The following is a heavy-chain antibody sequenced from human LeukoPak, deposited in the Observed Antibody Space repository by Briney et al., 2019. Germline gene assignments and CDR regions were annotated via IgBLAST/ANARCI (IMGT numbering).Heavy chain of an antibody. V-gene: IGHV3-7*01. Sequence: GGSLRLSCTVSGFDFNSYWMSWVRQAPGKGLERVANIKEDATAKFYLDSVEGRFTISRDNANNALYLQMNGLRAEDTAVYYCARGASGSYYVDYWGQGILVTVSS. J-gene: IGHJ4*02. CDR3: ARGASGSYYVDY. D-gene: IGHD1-26*01. CDR1: GFDFNSYW. CDR2: IKEDATAK.